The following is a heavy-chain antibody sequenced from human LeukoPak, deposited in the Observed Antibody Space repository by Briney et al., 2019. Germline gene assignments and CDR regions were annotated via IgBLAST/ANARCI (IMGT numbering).Heavy chain of an antibody. CDR3: SRVLDDYGDHAGWFDL. V-gene: IGHV3-7*01. CDR2: IKHDGSEK. CDR1: GFTFCIYW. J-gene: IGHJ5*02. Sequence: GGSLRLSCGASGFTFCIYWMSGVRQAPGKGLEWVANIKHDGSEKYYVDSVKGRFTISRDNAKNSLYLQMNSLRAEDTAVYYCSRVLDDYGDHAGWFDLWGQGTLVTVSS. D-gene: IGHD4-17*01.